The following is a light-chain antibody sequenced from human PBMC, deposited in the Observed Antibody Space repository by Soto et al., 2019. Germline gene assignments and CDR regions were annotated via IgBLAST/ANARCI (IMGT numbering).Light chain of an antibody. CDR2: KAS. Sequence: DIQMTQSPSTLSASVGDRVTITCRASQTISSWLAWYQQKPGKAPKLLISKASSLESGVPSRFSGSGSGTEFTLTISSLQPDDFATYYCQQYNSYSRTFGQGTQVEIK. J-gene: IGKJ1*01. V-gene: IGKV1-5*03. CDR1: QTISSW. CDR3: QQYNSYSRT.